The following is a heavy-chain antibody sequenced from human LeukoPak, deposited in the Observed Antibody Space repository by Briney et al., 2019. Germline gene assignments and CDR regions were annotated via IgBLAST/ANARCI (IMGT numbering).Heavy chain of an antibody. CDR2: IYTSGST. CDR1: GGSLSRYH. J-gene: IGHJ4*02. V-gene: IGHV4-4*07. D-gene: IGHD1-26*01. Sequence: SDPLSLTCNLSGGSLSRYHWSWIPHPAGKGLEWIGRIYTSGSTNYNPSLKSRVTMSVDTSKNQFSLKLSSVTAADTAVYYCARVGRSLSGSHYYFDYWGQGTLVTVSS. CDR3: ARVGRSLSGSHYYFDY.